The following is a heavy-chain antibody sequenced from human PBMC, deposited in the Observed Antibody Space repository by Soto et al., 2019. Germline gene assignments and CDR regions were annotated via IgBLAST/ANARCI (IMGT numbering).Heavy chain of an antibody. CDR3: TTVREGSGGWYTSYYYYGMDV. Sequence: EVQLVESGGGLVKPGGSLRLSCAASGFTFSNAWMNWVRQAPGKGLEWVGRIKSKTAGGTTDYAAPVKGRFTISRDDSKNTLYLQMNSLKTEDTAVYYCTTVREGSGGWYTSYYYYGMDVWGQGTTVTVSS. CDR2: IKSKTAGGTT. CDR1: GFTFSNAW. D-gene: IGHD6-19*01. J-gene: IGHJ6*02. V-gene: IGHV3-15*07.